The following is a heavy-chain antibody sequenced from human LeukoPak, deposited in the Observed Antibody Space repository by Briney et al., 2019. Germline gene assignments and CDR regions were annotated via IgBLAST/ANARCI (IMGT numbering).Heavy chain of an antibody. D-gene: IGHD3-22*01. J-gene: IGHJ4*02. Sequence: ASVKVSCKASGYTFTSYYMHWVRQAPGQGLEWMGIINPSGGSTSYAQKFQGRVTMTRDTSTSTVYMELSSLRSGDTAVYYCARGINYYDSSGYYHFDYWGQGTLVTVSS. CDR3: ARGINYYDSSGYYHFDY. CDR1: GYTFTSYY. CDR2: INPSGGST. V-gene: IGHV1-46*01.